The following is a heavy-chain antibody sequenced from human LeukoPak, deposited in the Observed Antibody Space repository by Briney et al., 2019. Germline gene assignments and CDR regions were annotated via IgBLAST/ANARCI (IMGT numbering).Heavy chain of an antibody. CDR3: ARVGLRGSGTHHDWFDS. CDR1: GYTFTSSD. V-gene: IGHV1-8*01. CDR2: MSPNSGDT. Sequence: ASMKVSCKASGYTFTSSDINWVRQATGEGLEWMGWMSPNSGDTGYAQKFQGRVTMTRDTSISTAYMELSSLRSEDTAVYYCARVGLRGSGTHHDWFDSWGQGTPITVSS. D-gene: IGHD3-10*01. J-gene: IGHJ5*01.